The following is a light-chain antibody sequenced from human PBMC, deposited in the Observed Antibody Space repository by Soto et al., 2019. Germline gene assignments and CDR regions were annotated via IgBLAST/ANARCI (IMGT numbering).Light chain of an antibody. V-gene: IGLV2-14*01. CDR2: DVS. CDR1: SSDVGRYNY. J-gene: IGLJ2*01. Sequence: QSALTQPASVSGSPGQSITISCTGTSSDVGRYNYVSWYQQHPGKAPKLMIYDVSNRPSGVSNRFSGSKSGNTASLTISGLQAEDDADYYCSSYTSSSTLVFGGGTKLTVL. CDR3: SSYTSSSTLV.